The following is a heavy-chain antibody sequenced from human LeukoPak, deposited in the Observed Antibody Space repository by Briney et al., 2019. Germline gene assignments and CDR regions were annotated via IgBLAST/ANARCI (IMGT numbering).Heavy chain of an antibody. Sequence: GGSLRLSCAASGLTFSNYAMSWVRQAPGKGLEWVANIIQDGSEKNYVDSVKGRFTISRDNAKNALYLQMNSLRAEDTAVYYCARDTNSSVRRRLGYMDAWGKGTTVTVSS. J-gene: IGHJ6*03. D-gene: IGHD3-22*01. CDR1: GLTFSNYA. CDR3: ARDTNSSVRRRLGYMDA. V-gene: IGHV3-7*01. CDR2: IIQDGSEK.